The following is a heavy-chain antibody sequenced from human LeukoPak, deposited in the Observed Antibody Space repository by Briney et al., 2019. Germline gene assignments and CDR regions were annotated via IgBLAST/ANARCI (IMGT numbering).Heavy chain of an antibody. CDR2: INHSGST. Sequence: SETLSLTCAVYGGSFSGYYWSWIRQPPGKGLEWLGEINHSGSTDYNPSLKSRVTISVDTTKNQFSLKLSSVTAADTTVYYCARGRTVTTLNYYYYYYMDVWGKGTTVTVSS. V-gene: IGHV4-34*01. D-gene: IGHD4-17*01. CDR3: ARGRTVTTLNYYYYYYMDV. J-gene: IGHJ6*03. CDR1: GGSFSGYY.